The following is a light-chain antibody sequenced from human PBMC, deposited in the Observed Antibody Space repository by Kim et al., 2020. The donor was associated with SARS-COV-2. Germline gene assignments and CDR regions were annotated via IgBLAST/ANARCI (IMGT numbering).Light chain of an antibody. J-gene: IGKJ2*01. CDR2: AAS. CDR1: QYIKTY. V-gene: IGKV1-39*01. CDR3: QQSYSTPYT. Sequence: DIQMTQSPSFLSASVGDRVIITCRASQYIKTYLNWYQQKPGKAPKLLILAASSLESGVPSRFSGTGSETDFTLTISSLQPEDFATYYCQQSYSTPYTFGQGTKLEI.